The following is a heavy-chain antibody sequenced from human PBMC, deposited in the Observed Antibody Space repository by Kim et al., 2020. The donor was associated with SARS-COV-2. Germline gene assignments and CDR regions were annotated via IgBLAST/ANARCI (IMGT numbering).Heavy chain of an antibody. CDR3: AKSPLSVRWALFDY. CDR2: ISGSGGST. D-gene: IGHD1-26*01. V-gene: IGHV3-23*01. CDR1: GFTFSSYA. J-gene: IGHJ4*02. Sequence: GGSLRLSCAASGFTFSSYAMSWVRQAPGKGLEWVSAISGSGGSTYYADSVKGRFTISRDNSKNTLYLQMNSLSAEDTAVYYCAKSPLSVRWALFDYWGQGTLVTVSS.